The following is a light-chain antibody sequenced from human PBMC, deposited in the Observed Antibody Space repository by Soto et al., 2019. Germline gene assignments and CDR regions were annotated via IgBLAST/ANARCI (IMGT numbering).Light chain of an antibody. J-gene: IGKJ4*01. CDR2: VAS. CDR1: QSVSSN. CDR3: QQYNVWPLT. V-gene: IGKV3-15*01. Sequence: EIVMTQSPAPLSVSPGERATLSCRASQSVSSNLAWFQQKPGQPPKLLIYVASTRATGIPARFSGSGSGTEFTLTISSLQSEDFAVYYCQQYNVWPLTFGGGTKVEFK.